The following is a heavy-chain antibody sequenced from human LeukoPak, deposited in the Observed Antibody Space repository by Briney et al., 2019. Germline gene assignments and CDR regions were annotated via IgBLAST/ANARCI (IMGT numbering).Heavy chain of an antibody. D-gene: IGHD2-2*01. V-gene: IGHV3-49*03. CDR2: IRSKAYGGTT. CDR1: GFTFGDYA. Sequence: PGGSLRLSCTASGFTFGDYAMSWFRQAPGKGLEWVGFIRSKAYGGTTEYAASVKGRFTISRDDSKSIAYLQMNSLKTEDTAVYYCTRGVVPAATRTRDNWFDPWGQGTLVTVSS. J-gene: IGHJ5*02. CDR3: TRGVVPAATRTRDNWFDP.